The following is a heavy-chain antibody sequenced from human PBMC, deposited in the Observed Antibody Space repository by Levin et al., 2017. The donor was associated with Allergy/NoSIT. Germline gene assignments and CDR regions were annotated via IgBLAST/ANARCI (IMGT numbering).Heavy chain of an antibody. J-gene: IGHJ5*02. CDR1: GVTYSPYP. V-gene: IGHV1-69*06. Sequence: SVKVSCKASGVTYSPYPINWVRQAPGRGLEWMGGIIPIFGAAHNTQRFKGRVTLTADKSTHTAYMELSGLRSEDTAVYYCATNTSSGGWFDPWGQGTLVTVSS. CDR2: IIPIFGAA. CDR3: ATNTSSGGWFDP. D-gene: IGHD2-15*01.